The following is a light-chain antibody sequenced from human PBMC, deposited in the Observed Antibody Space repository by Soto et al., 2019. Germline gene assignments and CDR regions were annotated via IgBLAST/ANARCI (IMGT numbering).Light chain of an antibody. V-gene: IGKV1-33*01. CDR1: QDMSKY. J-gene: IGKJ4*01. Sequence: DIQMTQSPSSLSASVGDRISVTCQASQDMSKYLNWYQHKSGKAPKLLIYDASNFETGVPSRFSGSGSGTEFTFTISSLQPEDIATYYCQQYDNLPLTFGGGTKVDIK. CDR2: DAS. CDR3: QQYDNLPLT.